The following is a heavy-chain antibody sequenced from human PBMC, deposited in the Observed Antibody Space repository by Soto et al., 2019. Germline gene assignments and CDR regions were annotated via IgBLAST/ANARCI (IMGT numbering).Heavy chain of an antibody. V-gene: IGHV4-59*01. CDR3: ARGDSSGWYPGTYFDY. Sequence: PSETLSLTCTVSGGSISSYYWSWIRQPPGKGLEWIGYIYYSGSTNYNPSLKSRVTISVDTSKNQFSLKLSSVTAADTAVYYCARGDSSGWYPGTYFDYWGQGTLVTVSS. J-gene: IGHJ4*02. CDR1: GGSISSYY. D-gene: IGHD6-13*01. CDR2: IYYSGST.